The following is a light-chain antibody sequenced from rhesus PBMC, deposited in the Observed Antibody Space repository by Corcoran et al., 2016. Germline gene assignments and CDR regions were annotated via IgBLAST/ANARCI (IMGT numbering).Light chain of an antibody. J-gene: IGKJ3*01. V-gene: IGKV2-90*01. CDR3: MQGRQVTFT. CDR2: DVS. CDR1: QSLLYSGGKTY. Sequence: DIVMTQTPLSLPVIPGEPAAISCRSSQSLLYSGGKTYFDWYLQKPGQSPTLLIYDVSNRASGVPGRVRGSGAGTVCTLKISRVEAEDVGIYYCMQGRQVTFTFGPGTKLKIK.